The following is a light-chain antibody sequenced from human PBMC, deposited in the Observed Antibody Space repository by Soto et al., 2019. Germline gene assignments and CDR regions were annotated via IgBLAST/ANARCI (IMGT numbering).Light chain of an antibody. CDR1: QNISNY. Sequence: IVLTQSPATLSLSPGIKATLSCRASQNISNYLIWYQQKPGQAPRLLIYDVSNRATGIPARFSGSGSGTEFTLTISSLQPDDFASYYCQQYNSFSPWTFGQGTKVDIK. V-gene: IGKV3-11*01. CDR3: QQYNSFSPWT. CDR2: DVS. J-gene: IGKJ1*01.